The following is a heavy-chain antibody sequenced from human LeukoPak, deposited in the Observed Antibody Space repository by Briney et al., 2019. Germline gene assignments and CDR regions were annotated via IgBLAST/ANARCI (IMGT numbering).Heavy chain of an antibody. D-gene: IGHD3-22*01. V-gene: IGHV3-66*02. J-gene: IGHJ4*02. CDR2: IYSGGST. CDR1: GFTVSSNY. Sequence: GGSLRLSCAASGFTVSSNYMSWVRQAPGKGLEWVSVIYSGGSTYYADSVKGRFTISRDNSKNTLYLQMNSLRAEDTAVYYCARDLPARSSGYYNYWGQGTLVTVSS. CDR3: ARDLPARSSGYYNY.